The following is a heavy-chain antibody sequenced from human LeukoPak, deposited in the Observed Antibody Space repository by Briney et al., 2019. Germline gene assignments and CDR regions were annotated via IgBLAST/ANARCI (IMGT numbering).Heavy chain of an antibody. V-gene: IGHV1-2*02. CDR1: GYTWTGYY. Sequence: SVKVSCKSSGYTWTGYYIHWVRQAPGKGPELMGWINPNTGGTNYAQKFQGRVTMTRDTSISTAYMELSRLRSDGTAVYYCARSRTYPTGMDVWGQGTTVTVSS. CDR3: ARSRTYPTGMDV. CDR2: INPNTGGT. D-gene: IGHD2-8*01. J-gene: IGHJ6*02.